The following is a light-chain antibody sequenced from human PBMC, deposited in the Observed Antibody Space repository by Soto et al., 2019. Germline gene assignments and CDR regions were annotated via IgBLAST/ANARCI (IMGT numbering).Light chain of an antibody. V-gene: IGKV3-20*01. J-gene: IGKJ1*01. CDR1: QSVSSSY. Sequence: ESVLTQSPGTLSLSPGERATLSCRASQSVSSSYLAWYQHKPGQAPRLLLYGASSRATGIPDRFSGSGSGTDFTLTISRLEPEDFAVYYCQQYGSSPQTFGQGTKVEIK. CDR3: QQYGSSPQT. CDR2: GAS.